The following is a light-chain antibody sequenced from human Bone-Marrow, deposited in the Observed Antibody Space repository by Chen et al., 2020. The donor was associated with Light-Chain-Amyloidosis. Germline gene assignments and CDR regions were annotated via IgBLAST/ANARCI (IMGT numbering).Light chain of an antibody. V-gene: IGLV3-21*02. CDR1: NIGSTS. CDR3: QVWDRSRDGPV. Sequence: SYVLTQPSSVSVAPGQTATIACGGNNIGSTSVHWYQQTPGQAPLLVVYDDSDRPSGIPVRLYGADRGATATLTRRRVEAGDEAEDAWQVWDRSRDGPVFGGGAKMTVL. CDR2: DDS. J-gene: IGLJ3*02.